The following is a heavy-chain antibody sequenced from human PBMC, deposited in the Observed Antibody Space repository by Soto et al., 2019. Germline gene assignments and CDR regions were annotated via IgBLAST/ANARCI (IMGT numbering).Heavy chain of an antibody. CDR3: ARRAETNGWNGFGADKYHFDF. V-gene: IGHV1-8*01. D-gene: IGHD1-1*01. J-gene: IGHJ4*02. Sequence: ASVKVSCKASGYTFTSYDIYWVRQATGQGLEWMGWMNPNTGNSGYAQKFQGRVTMTSDTSISTAHMELSSLRSEDTAVYYCARRAETNGWNGFGADKYHFDFWGQGTLVTVSS. CDR1: GYTFTSYD. CDR2: MNPNTGNS.